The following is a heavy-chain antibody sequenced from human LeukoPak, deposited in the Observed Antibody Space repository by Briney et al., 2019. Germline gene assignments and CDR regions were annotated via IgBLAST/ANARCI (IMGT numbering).Heavy chain of an antibody. CDR3: ARDRRSSSGYYCDY. Sequence: GGSLRLSCKASGLRFSRGGMHWIRQAPGKGLEWLAFIQYDESSKYYADSVKGRFTISRDNSKNTLYLQMNSLRAEDTAVYYCARDRRSSSGYYCDYWGQGTLVTVSS. J-gene: IGHJ4*02. CDR2: IQYDESSK. D-gene: IGHD3-22*01. CDR1: GLRFSRGG. V-gene: IGHV3-30*02.